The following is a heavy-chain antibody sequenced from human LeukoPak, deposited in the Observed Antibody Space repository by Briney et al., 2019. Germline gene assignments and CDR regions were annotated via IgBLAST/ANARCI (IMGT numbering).Heavy chain of an antibody. CDR2: LDNNGGTT. CDR1: GFTFSGFA. D-gene: IGHD3-16*01. V-gene: IGHV3-64D*06. Sequence: GGSLRLSCSASGFTFSGFAMHWVRQAPGKGLEYVSGLDNNGGTTYYADSVKARFTISRDDSKNSLFLQMTSLRAEDTAVYFCVKTMITFGGVIRTDTFDMWGQGTLVTVSS. CDR3: VKTMITFGGVIRTDTFDM. J-gene: IGHJ3*02.